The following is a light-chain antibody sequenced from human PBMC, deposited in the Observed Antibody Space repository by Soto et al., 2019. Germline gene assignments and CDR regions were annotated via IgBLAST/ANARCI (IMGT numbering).Light chain of an antibody. V-gene: IGKV3-20*01. CDR3: QQYGSSGT. J-gene: IGKJ1*01. CDR1: QSVSNNY. Sequence: EIVLTQSPGTLSLSPGERATLSCRASQSVSNNYLAWYQQKPGQAPRPLIYGASNRATGIPDRFSVSGSGTDFTVTISRLEPEDFAVYYCQQYGSSGTFGQGTKVDIK. CDR2: GAS.